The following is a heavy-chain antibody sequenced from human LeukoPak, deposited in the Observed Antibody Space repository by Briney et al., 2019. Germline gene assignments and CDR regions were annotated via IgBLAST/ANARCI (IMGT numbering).Heavy chain of an antibody. CDR1: GGSISSSSYY. D-gene: IGHD1/OR15-1a*01. Sequence: SETLSLTCTVSGGSISSSSYYWGWIRQPPGKGLEWIGSIYYSGSTYYNPSLKGRVTISVDTSKNQFSLKLSSVTAADTAVYYCARDEHDYGDYWGQGTLVTVSS. CDR3: ARDEHDYGDY. CDR2: IYYSGST. V-gene: IGHV4-39*01. J-gene: IGHJ4*02.